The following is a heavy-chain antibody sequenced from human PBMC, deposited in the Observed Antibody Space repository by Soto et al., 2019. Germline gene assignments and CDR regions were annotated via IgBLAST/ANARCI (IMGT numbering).Heavy chain of an antibody. CDR3: ARDIKYDFWGGAKWGFFDY. CDR1: GFTFSSYA. CDR2: ISYDGSNK. D-gene: IGHD3-3*01. Sequence: QVQLVESGGGVVQPGRSLRLSCAASGFTFSSYAMHWVRQAPGKGLEWVAVISYDGSNKYYADSVKGRFTISRDNSKNTLYLEMNSLRGEDTAVYYCARDIKYDFWGGAKWGFFDYWGQGTLVTVSS. V-gene: IGHV3-30-3*01. J-gene: IGHJ4*02.